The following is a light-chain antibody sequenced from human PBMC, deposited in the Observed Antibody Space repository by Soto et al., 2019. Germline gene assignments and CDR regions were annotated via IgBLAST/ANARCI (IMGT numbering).Light chain of an antibody. CDR2: YDS. J-gene: IGLJ1*01. CDR1: NIGSKS. V-gene: IGLV3-21*04. CDR3: QVWDSSSDHPSF. Sequence: SYELTQPPSVSVAPGKTARITCGGNNIGSKSVHWYQQKPGQAPVLVIYYDSDRPSGIPERFSGSNSGNTATLTISRVEAGDEADYYCQVWDSSSDHPSFFGTGTKLTVL.